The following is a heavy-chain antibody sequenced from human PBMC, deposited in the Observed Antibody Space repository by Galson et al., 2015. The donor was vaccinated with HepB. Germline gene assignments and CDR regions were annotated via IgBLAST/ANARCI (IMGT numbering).Heavy chain of an antibody. D-gene: IGHD6-6*01. CDR2: ISGDTGGA. CDR1: GYSVNNSA. CDR3: AIDIAAETTDAFDI. V-gene: IGHV1-18*01. J-gene: IGHJ3*02. Sequence: SVKVSCKASGYSVNNSAITWVRQAPGQGLQRMGWISGDTGGAMYAQESQDRVTLTIDTSATTAYMEVNRRTSDDTAMYYCAIDIAAETTDAFDIWGQGTMVTVSS.